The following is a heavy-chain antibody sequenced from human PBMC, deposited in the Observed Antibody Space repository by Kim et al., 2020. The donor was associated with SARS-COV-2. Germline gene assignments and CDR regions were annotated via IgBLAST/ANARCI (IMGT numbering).Heavy chain of an antibody. Sequence: GGSLRLSCAASGFTFSTYPIQWVRQAPGKGLQCVAIISKDGSKKYYTDFVKGRFTISRDNSKSTVYLQMDSLGADDTALYYCARVPDSSGWASDYWGQGTLVSVSS. J-gene: IGHJ4*02. CDR3: ARVPDSSGWASDY. V-gene: IGHV3-30-3*01. D-gene: IGHD6-19*01. CDR2: ISKDGSKK. CDR1: GFTFSTYP.